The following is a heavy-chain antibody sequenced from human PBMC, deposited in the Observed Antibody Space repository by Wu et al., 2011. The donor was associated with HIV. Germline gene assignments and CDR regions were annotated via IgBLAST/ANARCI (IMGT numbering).Heavy chain of an antibody. Sequence: QVQLVQSGAEVKKPGASVKVSCKTSGYTFTAYYMHWVRQAPGQGLEWMGWINPNSGGTNYAQKFQGRVTMTRDTSISTAYMELSRLRSDDTAIYYCARSSEAAAHYYYYLNIWGEGTTVTVSS. V-gene: IGHV1-2*02. CDR3: ARSSEAAAHYYYYLNI. D-gene: IGHD1-26*01. J-gene: IGHJ6*03. CDR2: INPNSGGT. CDR1: GYTFTAYY.